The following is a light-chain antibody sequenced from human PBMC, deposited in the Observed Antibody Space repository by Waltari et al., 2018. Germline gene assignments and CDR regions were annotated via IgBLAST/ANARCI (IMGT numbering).Light chain of an antibody. CDR3: LQYYTTPWT. CDR1: QSVLYSSNNKNY. V-gene: IGKV4-1*01. CDR2: WAS. Sequence: DIVMTQSPDSLAVFLGERATFNCKSSQSVLYSSNNKNYLAWYQQKPGQPPKLLIYWASTRESGVPDRFSGSGSGTDFTLTISSLQAEDVAVYYCLQYYTTPWTFGQGTKVEIK. J-gene: IGKJ1*01.